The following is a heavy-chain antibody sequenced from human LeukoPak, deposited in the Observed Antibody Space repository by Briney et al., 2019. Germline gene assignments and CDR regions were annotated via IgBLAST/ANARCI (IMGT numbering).Heavy chain of an antibody. V-gene: IGHV1-8*03. CDR2: MNPNSGNT. J-gene: IGHJ6*02. CDR1: GYTFTSYD. Sequence: GASVKVSCRASGYTFTSYDINWVRQATGQGLEWMGWMNPNSGNTGYTQKFQGRVTITRNTSISTAYMELSSLRSEDTAVYYCARMCSGGSCYSGMDVWGQGTTVTVSS. D-gene: IGHD2-15*01. CDR3: ARMCSGGSCYSGMDV.